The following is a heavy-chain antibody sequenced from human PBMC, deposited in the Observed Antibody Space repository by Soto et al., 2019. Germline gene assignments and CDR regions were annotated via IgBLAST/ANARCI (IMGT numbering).Heavy chain of an antibody. D-gene: IGHD5-12*01. V-gene: IGHV4-39*01. CDR3: ARRRDGYNYFEY. CDR1: VGSISSNNYY. Sequence: SETLSLTCTFSVGSISSNNYYCGWIRQPPGKGLEWIGSIYYTGSTSYNPSLKSRVTISVDTSKNQFSLKLSSVTAADTAVYYCARRRDGYNYFEYWGQGTLVIVSS. CDR2: IYYTGST. J-gene: IGHJ4*02.